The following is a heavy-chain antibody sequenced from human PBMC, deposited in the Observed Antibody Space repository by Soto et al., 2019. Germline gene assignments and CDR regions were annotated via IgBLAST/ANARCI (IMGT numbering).Heavy chain of an antibody. V-gene: IGHV1-69*01. CDR2: IVPIYGTR. CDR3: ARDLDYYGSGSHYYYGMGV. CDR1: GGTFSRYA. Sequence: QVQLVQSGAEVKKPGSSVKVSCKASGGTFSRYAFSWVRQAPGQGLEWMGGIVPIYGTRGFAQKFQGRLTITADEPTRTAYMELSSLRSEDTAVYYCARDLDYYGSGSHYYYGMGVCGQGTTVTVSS. J-gene: IGHJ6*02. D-gene: IGHD3-10*01.